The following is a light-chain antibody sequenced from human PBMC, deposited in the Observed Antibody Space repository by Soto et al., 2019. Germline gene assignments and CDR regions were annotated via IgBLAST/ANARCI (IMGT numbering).Light chain of an antibody. J-gene: IGKJ1*01. Sequence: DIQMTQSPSTLSASVGDRVTITCRASQSISSWLAWYQQKPGKAPKLLIYRASSLESGVPSRFSGSASATEFTLTISSLQPDDFATYYCQQYHSSSWTFGQGTK. V-gene: IGKV1-5*03. CDR1: QSISSW. CDR3: QQYHSSSWT. CDR2: RAS.